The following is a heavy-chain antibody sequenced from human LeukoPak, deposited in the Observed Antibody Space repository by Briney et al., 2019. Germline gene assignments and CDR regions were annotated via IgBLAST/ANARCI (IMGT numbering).Heavy chain of an antibody. J-gene: IGHJ3*02. Sequence: SQALSLTCAISGDSVSSNRDAWNWIRQSPSRGLEWLGRTYYRSKWYNDYAVSVKGRITINPDTSKNQFSLQLNSVTPEDTAVYYCARGPEGGAFDIWGQGTMVTVSS. CDR2: TYYRSKWYN. CDR3: ARGPEGGAFDI. CDR1: GDSVSSNRDA. V-gene: IGHV6-1*01.